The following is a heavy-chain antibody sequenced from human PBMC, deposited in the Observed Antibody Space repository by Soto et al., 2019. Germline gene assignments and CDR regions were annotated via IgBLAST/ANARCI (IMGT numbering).Heavy chain of an antibody. CDR2: INPNSGGT. CDR3: ARCIAARPAGAFDI. CDR1: GYTFTGYY. D-gene: IGHD6-6*01. Sequence: ASVKVSCKASGYTFTGYYMHWVRQALGQGLEWMGWINPNSGGTNYAQKFQGRVTMTRDTSISTAYMELSRLRSDDTAVYYCARCIAARPAGAFDIWGQGTMVTVSS. J-gene: IGHJ3*02. V-gene: IGHV1-2*02.